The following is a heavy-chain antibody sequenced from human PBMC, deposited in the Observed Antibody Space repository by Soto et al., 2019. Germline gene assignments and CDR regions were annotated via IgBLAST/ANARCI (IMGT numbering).Heavy chain of an antibody. J-gene: IGHJ6*03. CDR1: GGSVTTYS. CDR2: ISYSGST. D-gene: IGHD2-21*02. Sequence: SETLSLTCTVSGGSVTTYSWGWIRQPPGKELEWVGYISYSGSTNYNPSLKSRVTISRVTSKNQFSLNLVSVTAADTAVYYCARASCYSYMDVWGKGTTVTVSS. CDR3: ARASCYSYMDV. V-gene: IGHV4-59*02.